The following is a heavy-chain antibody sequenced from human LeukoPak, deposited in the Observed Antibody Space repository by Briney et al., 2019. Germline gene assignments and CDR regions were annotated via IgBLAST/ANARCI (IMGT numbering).Heavy chain of an antibody. CDR2: INHSGST. J-gene: IGHJ6*02. D-gene: IGHD6-13*01. CDR3: ARDRKQQLATNHYYYYGMDV. CDR1: GGSFSGYY. Sequence: PSETLSLTCAVYGGSFSGYYWSWIRQPPGKGLEWIGEINHSGSTNYNPSLKSRVTISVDTSKNQFSLKLSSVTAADTAVYYCARDRKQQLATNHYYYYGMDVWGQGTTVTVSS. V-gene: IGHV4-34*01.